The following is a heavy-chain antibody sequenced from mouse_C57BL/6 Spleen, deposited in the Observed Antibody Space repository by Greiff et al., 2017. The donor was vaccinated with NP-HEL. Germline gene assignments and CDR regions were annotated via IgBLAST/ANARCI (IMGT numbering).Heavy chain of an antibody. CDR3: ARDDYGSSFYFDY. Sequence: EVQLQQSGPELVKPGASVKISCKASGYSFTGYYMNWVKQSPEKSLEWIGEVNPSTGGTTYNQKFKAKATLTVDKSSSTAYMQLKSLTSEDSAVYYCARDDYGSSFYFDYWGQGTTLTVSS. CDR1: GYSFTGYY. V-gene: IGHV1-42*01. CDR2: VNPSTGGT. D-gene: IGHD1-1*01. J-gene: IGHJ2*01.